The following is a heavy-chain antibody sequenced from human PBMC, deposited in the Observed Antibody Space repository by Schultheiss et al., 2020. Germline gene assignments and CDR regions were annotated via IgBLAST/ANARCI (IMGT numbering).Heavy chain of an antibody. CDR3: TRSGGFDY. V-gene: IGHV1-18*01. CDR2: ISGYNGNT. Sequence: ASVKVSCKASGGTFSSYAISWVRQAPGQGLEWMGWISGYNGNTNQAQKLQGRVTMTTDTSTSTAYMELRSLRSEDTAMYYCTRSGGFDYWGQGTLVTVSS. J-gene: IGHJ4*02. CDR1: GGTFSSYA. D-gene: IGHD3-10*01.